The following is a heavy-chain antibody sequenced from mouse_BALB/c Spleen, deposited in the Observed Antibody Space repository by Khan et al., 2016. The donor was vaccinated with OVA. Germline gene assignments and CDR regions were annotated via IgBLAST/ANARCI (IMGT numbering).Heavy chain of an antibody. Sequence: QVQLKESGPGLVAPSQSLSITCTASGFSLTDYGVSWIRQPPGKGLEWLGVIWGGGSTYYNSELKSRLSISKDNSKSQVLLKMNSLQTDDTSLCYCAKGIWSYYFALDYWGQGTSVTVSS. CDR2: IWGGGST. CDR1: GFSLTDYG. CDR3: AKGIWSYYFALDY. D-gene: IGHD1-1*02. V-gene: IGHV2-6-5*01. J-gene: IGHJ4*01.